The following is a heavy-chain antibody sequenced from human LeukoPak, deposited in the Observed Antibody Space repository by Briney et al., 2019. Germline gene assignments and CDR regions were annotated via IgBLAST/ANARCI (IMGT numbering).Heavy chain of an antibody. J-gene: IGHJ4*02. D-gene: IGHD5-18*01. V-gene: IGHV3-30*18. CDR3: AKDAKVERPWIQLWSHIDY. CDR1: GFTFSSYG. Sequence: PGGSLRLSCAASGFTFSSYGMHWVRQAPGKGLEWVAVISYDGSNKYYADYVKGRFTISRDNSKNTLYLQMNSLRAEDTAVYYCAKDAKVERPWIQLWSHIDYWGQGTLVTVSS. CDR2: ISYDGSNK.